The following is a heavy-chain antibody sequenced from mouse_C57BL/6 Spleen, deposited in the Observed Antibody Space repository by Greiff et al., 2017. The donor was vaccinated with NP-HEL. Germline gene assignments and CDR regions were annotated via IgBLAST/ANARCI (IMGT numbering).Heavy chain of an antibody. D-gene: IGHD1-1*01. CDR2: IYPGDGDT. Sequence: VQLQESGAELVKPGASVKISCKASGYAFSSYWMNWVKQRPGKGLEWIGQIYPGDGDTNYNGKFKGKATLTADKSSSTAYMQLSSLTSEDSAVYFCARHGYYGSSYYFDYWGQGTTLTVSS. CDR3: ARHGYYGSSYYFDY. V-gene: IGHV1-80*01. J-gene: IGHJ2*01. CDR1: GYAFSSYW.